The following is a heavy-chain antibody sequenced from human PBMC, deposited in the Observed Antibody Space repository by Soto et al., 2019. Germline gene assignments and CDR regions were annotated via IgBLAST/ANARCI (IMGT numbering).Heavy chain of an antibody. CDR3: AKARYCTNGVCYTGMYSSSWYTDY. D-gene: IGHD2-8*01. Sequence: GGSLRLSCAASGFTFSSYAMSWVRQAPGKGLEWVSAISGSGGSTYYADPVKGRFTISRDNSKNTLYLQMNSLRAEDTAVYYCAKARYCTNGVCYTGMYSSSWYTDYWGQGTLVTVSS. V-gene: IGHV3-23*01. CDR1: GFTFSSYA. CDR2: ISGSGGST. J-gene: IGHJ4*02.